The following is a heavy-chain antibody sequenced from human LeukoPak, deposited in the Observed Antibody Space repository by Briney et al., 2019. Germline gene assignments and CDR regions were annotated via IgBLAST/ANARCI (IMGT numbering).Heavy chain of an antibody. D-gene: IGHD1-26*01. CDR2: ISSSSSYI. Sequence: GGSLRLSCAASGFTFSSYSMNWVRQAPGKGLEWVSSISSSSSYIYYAGSVKGRFTNPRDNAKNSLYQQMNSLRAEDTAVYYCARFASGSPWDFDYGGQGTLVTVSS. J-gene: IGHJ4*02. CDR3: ARFASGSPWDFDY. CDR1: GFTFSSYS. V-gene: IGHV3-21*01.